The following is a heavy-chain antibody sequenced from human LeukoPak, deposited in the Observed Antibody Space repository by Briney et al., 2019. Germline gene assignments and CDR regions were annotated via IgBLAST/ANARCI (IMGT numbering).Heavy chain of an antibody. CDR3: ARGCDYGSGSYSHFDY. CDR1: GFTFSSYE. Sequence: PGGSLRLSCAASGFTFSSYEMNWVRQAPGKGPEWVSYISSSGSTIYYADSVKGRFTISRDNAKNSLCLQMNSLRAEDTAVYYCARGCDYGSGSYSHFDYWGQGTLVTVSS. V-gene: IGHV3-48*03. D-gene: IGHD3-10*01. J-gene: IGHJ4*02. CDR2: ISSSGSTI.